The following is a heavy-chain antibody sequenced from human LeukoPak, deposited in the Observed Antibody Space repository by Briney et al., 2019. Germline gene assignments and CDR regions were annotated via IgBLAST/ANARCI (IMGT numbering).Heavy chain of an antibody. CDR3: AKGPDIVVVPAAI. CDR1: GFTFSSYW. CDR2: IKQDGSEK. J-gene: IGHJ4*02. D-gene: IGHD2-2*01. V-gene: IGHV3-7*03. Sequence: GGSLRLSSAASGFTFSSYWMSWVRQAPGKGLEWVANIKQDGSEKYYVDSVKGRFTISRDNAKNSLYLQMNSLRAEDTAVYYCAKGPDIVVVPAAIWGQGTLVTVSS.